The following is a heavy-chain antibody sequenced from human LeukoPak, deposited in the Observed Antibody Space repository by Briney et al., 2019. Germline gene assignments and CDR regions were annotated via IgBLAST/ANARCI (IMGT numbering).Heavy chain of an antibody. CDR3: AKVRYFDWLSPFNYFDP. D-gene: IGHD3-9*01. Sequence: EAGGSLRLSCAASGFTFSNSWMNWVRQAPGKVLEWVSGISGSGGSTDYADSVKGRFTISRDNSKNTLYLQMNSLRAEDTAVYYCAKVRYFDWLSPFNYFDPWGQGTLVTVSS. J-gene: IGHJ5*02. CDR1: GFTFSNSW. V-gene: IGHV3-23*01. CDR2: ISGSGGST.